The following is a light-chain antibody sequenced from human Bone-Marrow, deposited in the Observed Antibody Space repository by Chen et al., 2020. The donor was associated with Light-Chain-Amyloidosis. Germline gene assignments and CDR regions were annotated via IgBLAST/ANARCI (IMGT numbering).Light chain of an antibody. J-gene: IGKJ1*01. CDR2: DAS. CDR3: QQYGSSPVT. CDR1: QSVASDY. V-gene: IGKV3-20*01. Sequence: ILLTQSPGTLSLSPGERATLSCRASQSVASDYVSWYQQQPGQAPRLLIYDASSRAPGIPDRFSGSESGRDFTLAVSRVEPEDFAVYYCQQYGSSPVTFGQGTKVEIK.